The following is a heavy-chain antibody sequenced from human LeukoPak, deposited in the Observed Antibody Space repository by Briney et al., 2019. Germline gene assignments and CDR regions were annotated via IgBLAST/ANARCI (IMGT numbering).Heavy chain of an antibody. CDR2: ISSSSSYI. CDR3: AWTTGTGDAFDI. D-gene: IGHD1-1*01. Sequence: GGSLRLSCAASGFTVSSNYMSWVRQAPGKGLEWVSSISSSSSYIYYADSVKGRFTISRDNAKNSLYLQMNSLRAEDTAVYYCAWTTGTGDAFDIWGQGTMVTVSS. CDR1: GFTVSSNY. V-gene: IGHV3-21*01. J-gene: IGHJ3*02.